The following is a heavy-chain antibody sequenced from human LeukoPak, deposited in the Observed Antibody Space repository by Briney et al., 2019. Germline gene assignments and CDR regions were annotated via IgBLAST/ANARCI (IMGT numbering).Heavy chain of an antibody. D-gene: IGHD1-26*01. CDR1: GGSVTSGGLY. V-gene: IGHV4-61*08. J-gene: IGHJ4*02. CDR2: IYYGGST. Sequence: SETLSLTCTVSGGSVTSGGLYWSWIRLPPRKGLEWIGYIYYGGSTNYNASLKSRVTISIDTSKNQFSLNLSSVTAADTAVYYCGRGAVGHGAGIDYWGQGMLVTVSS. CDR3: GRGAVGHGAGIDY.